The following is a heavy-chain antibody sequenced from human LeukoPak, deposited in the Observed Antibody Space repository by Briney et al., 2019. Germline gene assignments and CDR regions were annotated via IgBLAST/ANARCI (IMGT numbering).Heavy chain of an antibody. CDR3: ASLGYSSSWDDIREADYYYGMDV. V-gene: IGHV7-4-1*02. D-gene: IGHD6-13*01. Sequence: GASVKVSCKASGGTFSSYAISWVRQAPGQGLEWMGWINTNTGNPTYAQGFTGRFVFSLDTSVSTAYLQISSLKAEDTAVYYCASLGYSSSWDDIREADYYYGMDVWGQGTTVTVSS. CDR1: GGTFSSYA. J-gene: IGHJ6*02. CDR2: INTNTGNP.